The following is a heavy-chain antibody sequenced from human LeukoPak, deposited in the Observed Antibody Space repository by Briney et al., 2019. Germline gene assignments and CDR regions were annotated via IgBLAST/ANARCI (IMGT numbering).Heavy chain of an antibody. CDR2: IYYSGST. D-gene: IGHD3-10*01. J-gene: IGHJ4*02. V-gene: IGHV4-39*01. CDR1: GGSISSSSYY. CDR3: ARWYYYGSGSFDY. Sequence: SETLSLTYTVSGGSISSSSYYWGWIRQPPGKGLEWTGSIYYSGSTYYNPSLKSRVTISVDTSKNQFSLKLSSVTAADTAVYYCARWYYYGSGSFDYWGQGTLVTVSS.